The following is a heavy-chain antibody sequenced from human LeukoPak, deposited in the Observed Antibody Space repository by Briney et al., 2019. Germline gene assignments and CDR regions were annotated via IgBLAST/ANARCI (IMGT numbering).Heavy chain of an antibody. CDR2: ISAYNGNT. CDR3: ARRIHSIAAAYDAFDI. V-gene: IGHV1-18*01. CDR1: GYTFTSYV. J-gene: IGHJ3*02. D-gene: IGHD6-13*01. Sequence: ASVKVSCKASGYTFTSYVISWVRQAPGQGPEWMGWISAYNGNTNSAQKLQGRVTMTTDTSTSTAYMELRSLRSDDTAVYYCARRIHSIAAAYDAFDIWGQGTMVTVSS.